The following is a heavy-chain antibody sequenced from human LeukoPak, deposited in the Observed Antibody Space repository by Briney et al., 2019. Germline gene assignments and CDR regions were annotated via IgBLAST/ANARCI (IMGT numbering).Heavy chain of an antibody. D-gene: IGHD3-10*01. CDR3: ATYTQYFGAPGTDY. CDR1: GFTFSKYW. J-gene: IGHJ4*02. V-gene: IGHV3-7*01. CDR2: IDKEGREK. Sequence: GGSLRLSCTVSGFTFSKYWMRGVRQAPGKGVEWVASIDKEGREKRYVGSVKGRFTISRDNARNSVYLQMTSLGAEDTAVYYCATYTQYFGAPGTDYWGQGTLVTVSS.